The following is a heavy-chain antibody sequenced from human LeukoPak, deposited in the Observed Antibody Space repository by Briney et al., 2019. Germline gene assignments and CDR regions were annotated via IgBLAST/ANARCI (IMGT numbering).Heavy chain of an antibody. CDR1: GYTFTGYY. Sequence: ASVKVSCKASGYTFTGYYMHWVRQAPGQVLEWMGWINPNSGGTNYAQKFQGRVTMTRDTSISTAYMELSRLRSDDTAVYYCARDRNNYGDYDYWGQGTLVTVSS. CDR2: INPNSGGT. V-gene: IGHV1-2*02. CDR3: ARDRNNYGDYDY. J-gene: IGHJ4*02. D-gene: IGHD4-17*01.